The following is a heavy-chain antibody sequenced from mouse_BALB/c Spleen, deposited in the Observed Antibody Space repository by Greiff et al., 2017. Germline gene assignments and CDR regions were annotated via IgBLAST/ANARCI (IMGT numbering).Heavy chain of an antibody. CDR3: ARGTMIMTFDY. CDR2: ISSGGST. V-gene: IGHV5-6-5*01. D-gene: IGHD2-4*01. CDR1: GFTFSSYA. Sequence: EVNVVESGGGLVKPGGSLKLSCAASGFTFSSYAMSWVRQTPEKRLEWVASISSGGSTYYPDSVKGRFTISRDNARNILYLQMSSLRSEDTAMYYCARGTMIMTFDYWGQGTTLTVSS. J-gene: IGHJ2*01.